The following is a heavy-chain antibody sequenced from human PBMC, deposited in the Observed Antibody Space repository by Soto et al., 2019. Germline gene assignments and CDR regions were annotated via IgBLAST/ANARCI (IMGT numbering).Heavy chain of an antibody. V-gene: IGHV3-33*06. J-gene: IGHJ4*02. CDR2: IWYDGSNK. Sequence: LRLSCAASGFTFSSYGMHWVRQAPGKGLEWVAVIWYDGSNKYYADSVKGRFTISRDNSKNTLYLQMNSLRAEDSAVYYCAKVTGDFDNRGQGTLVTVSS. D-gene: IGHD3-10*01. CDR3: AKVTGDFDN. CDR1: GFTFSSYG.